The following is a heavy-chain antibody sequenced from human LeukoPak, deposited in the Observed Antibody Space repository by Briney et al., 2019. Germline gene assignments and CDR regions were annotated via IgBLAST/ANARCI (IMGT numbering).Heavy chain of an antibody. Sequence: PPGGSLRLSCAASGFTVSSNYMSWVRQAPGKGLEWVSAIGTAGDTYYPGSVKGRFTISRENAKNSLYLQMNSLRAGDTAVYYCARESGSYGFDYWGQGTLVTVSS. J-gene: IGHJ4*02. V-gene: IGHV3-13*01. CDR1: GFTVSSNY. CDR2: IGTAGDT. CDR3: ARESGSYGFDY. D-gene: IGHD1-26*01.